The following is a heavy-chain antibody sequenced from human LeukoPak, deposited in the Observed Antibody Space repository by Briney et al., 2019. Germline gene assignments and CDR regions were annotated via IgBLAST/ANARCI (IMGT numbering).Heavy chain of an antibody. D-gene: IGHD2-2*01. V-gene: IGHV3-30*18. CDR2: ISYDGSNK. CDR3: AKEGYCSSTSCQYYFDY. Sequence: GGSLRLSCAASGFTFSSYGMHWVRQAPGKGLEWVAVISYDGSNKYYADSVKGRFTIPRDNSKNTLYLQMNSLRAEDTAVYYCAKEGYCSSTSCQYYFDYWGQGTLVTVSS. J-gene: IGHJ4*02. CDR1: GFTFSSYG.